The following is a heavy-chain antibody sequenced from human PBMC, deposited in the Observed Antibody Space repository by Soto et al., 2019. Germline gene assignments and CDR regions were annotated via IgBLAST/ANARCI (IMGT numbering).Heavy chain of an antibody. J-gene: IGHJ4*02. CDR2: ISSSSSTI. CDR1: GFTFSSYS. CDR3: ARESPYFYYSCGYYRH. Sequence: GGSLRLSCEASGFTFSSYSMNWVRQAPGKGLEWVSYISSSSSTIYYADSVKGRFTISRDNTKNSLYLQMNCLRDEDSAVYYCARESPYFYYSCGYYRHWGQGTLVTVSS. V-gene: IGHV3-48*02. D-gene: IGHD3-22*01.